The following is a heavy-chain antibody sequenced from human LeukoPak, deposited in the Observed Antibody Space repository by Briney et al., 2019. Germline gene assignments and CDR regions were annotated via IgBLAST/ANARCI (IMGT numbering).Heavy chain of an antibody. J-gene: IGHJ5*02. V-gene: IGHV4-4*07. CDR3: AGDYDFWSGLSWFDP. D-gene: IGHD3-3*01. Sequence: SETLSLTCTVSGGSISSYYWSWIRQPAGKGLEWIGRIYTSGSTNYNPSLKSRVTMSVDSSKNQFSLKLSSVTAADTAVYYCAGDYDFWSGLSWFDPWGQGTLVTVSS. CDR1: GGSISSYY. CDR2: IYTSGST.